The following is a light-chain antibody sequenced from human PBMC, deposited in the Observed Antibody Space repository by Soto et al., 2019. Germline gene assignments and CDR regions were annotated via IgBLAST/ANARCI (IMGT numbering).Light chain of an antibody. CDR2: DAS. Sequence: EIVLTQSPATLSLSPGERATLSCRASQTVGSFLAWYQQKPGQAPRLLIYDASTRATAIPARFSGSGSGTDFTLTISSLEPEDFAVYYCQQRYIWPPFTFGPGTKVDIK. CDR1: QTVGSF. CDR3: QQRYIWPPFT. J-gene: IGKJ3*01. V-gene: IGKV3-11*01.